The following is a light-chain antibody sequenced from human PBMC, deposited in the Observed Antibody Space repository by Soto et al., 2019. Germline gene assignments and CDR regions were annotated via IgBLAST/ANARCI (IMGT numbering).Light chain of an antibody. V-gene: IGLV1-40*01. Sequence: QSVLTQPPSVSGAPGQRVTISCTESSSNIGAGYDVHWYQQLPGTAPKLLIYGNSNRPSGVPDRFSGSKSGTSASLAITGLQAEDEAEYYCQSYDSSLSGWVFGGGTTLTVL. CDR1: SSNIGAGYD. CDR2: GNS. CDR3: QSYDSSLSGWV. J-gene: IGLJ3*02.